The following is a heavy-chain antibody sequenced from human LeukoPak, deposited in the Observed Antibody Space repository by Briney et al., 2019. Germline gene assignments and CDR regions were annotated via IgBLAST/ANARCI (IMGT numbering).Heavy chain of an antibody. CDR2: IRSKAYGGTT. CDR3: TTATVATRVFDY. CDR1: GFTFSNAW. J-gene: IGHJ4*02. V-gene: IGHV3-49*04. Sequence: PGGSLRLSCAASGFTFSNAWMSWVRQVPGTGLEWVGFIRSKAYGGTTEYAASVKGRFTISRDDSKSIAYLQMNSLKTEDTAVYYCTTATVATRVFDYWGQGTLVTVSS. D-gene: IGHD5-12*01.